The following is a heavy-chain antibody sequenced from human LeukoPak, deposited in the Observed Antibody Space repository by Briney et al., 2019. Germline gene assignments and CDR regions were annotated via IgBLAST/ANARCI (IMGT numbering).Heavy chain of an antibody. D-gene: IGHD3-22*01. CDR2: IKTDGSEK. V-gene: IGHV3-7*01. J-gene: IGHJ1*01. CDR1: GFTFSSYG. Sequence: GGSLRLSCAASGFTFSSYGMHWVRQAPGKGLQWVANIKTDGSEKYYVDSVKGRFTISRDNAKNSLYLQMNSLRAEDTAVYYCATYSSLNRREFQYWGQGTLLTVSS. CDR3: ATYSSLNRREFQY.